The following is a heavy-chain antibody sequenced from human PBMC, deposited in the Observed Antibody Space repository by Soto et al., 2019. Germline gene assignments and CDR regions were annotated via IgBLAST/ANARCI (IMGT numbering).Heavy chain of an antibody. CDR1: GGTFSSYA. D-gene: IGHD2-15*01. J-gene: IGHJ6*02. CDR2: IIPNFGTA. Sequence: QVQLVQSGAEVKKPGSSVKVSCKASGGTFSSYAISWVRQAPGQGLEWMGGIIPNFGTANYAQKFQGRVTITADESTSTAYMELSSLRSEDTAVYYCARVCLYGGIHYYYYYGMDVWGQGTTVTFSS. CDR3: ARVCLYGGIHYYYYYGMDV. V-gene: IGHV1-69*01.